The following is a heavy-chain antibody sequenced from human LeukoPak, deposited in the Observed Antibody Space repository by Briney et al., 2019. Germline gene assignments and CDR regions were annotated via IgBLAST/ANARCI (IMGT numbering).Heavy chain of an antibody. D-gene: IGHD6-13*01. Sequence: GRSLRLSCAASGFTFSSYAMHWVRQAPGKGLEWVAVTSYDGSNKYYADSVKGRFTISRDNSKNTLYLQMNSLRAEDTTVYYCARGSGGIAAALGYWGQGTLVTVSS. CDR1: GFTFSSYA. CDR2: TSYDGSNK. CDR3: ARGSGGIAAALGY. V-gene: IGHV3-30*01. J-gene: IGHJ4*02.